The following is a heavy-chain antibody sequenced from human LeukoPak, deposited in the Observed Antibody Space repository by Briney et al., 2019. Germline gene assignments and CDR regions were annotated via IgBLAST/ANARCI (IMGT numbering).Heavy chain of an antibody. Sequence: SETLSLTCTVSGYSISSGYYWGWIRQPPGKGLEWIGSIYHSGSTYYNPSLKSRVTISVDTSKNQFSLKLSSVTAADTAVYYCARDPSLVGATLSWFDPWGQGTLVTVSS. J-gene: IGHJ5*02. CDR2: IYHSGST. CDR3: ARDPSLVGATLSWFDP. D-gene: IGHD1-26*01. V-gene: IGHV4-38-2*02. CDR1: GYSISSGYY.